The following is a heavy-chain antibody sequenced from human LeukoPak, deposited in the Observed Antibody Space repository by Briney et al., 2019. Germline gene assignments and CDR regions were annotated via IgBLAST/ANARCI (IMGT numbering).Heavy chain of an antibody. J-gene: IGHJ6*04. CDR1: GYIFTDYY. CDR3: ARQLRDYYYYGMDV. D-gene: IGHD1-7*01. V-gene: IGHV1-2*02. Sequence: GASVKVSCKASGYIFTDYYIHWVRQAPGQGLEWMGWIRPSSGGTNYAQNLQGRVTMTRDTSMTTAYMELSRLRSDDTAVYYCARQLRDYYYYGMDVWGKGTTVSVSS. CDR2: IRPSSGGT.